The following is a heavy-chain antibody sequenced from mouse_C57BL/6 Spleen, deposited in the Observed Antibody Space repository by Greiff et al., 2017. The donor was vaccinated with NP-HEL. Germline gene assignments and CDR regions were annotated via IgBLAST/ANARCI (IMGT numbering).Heavy chain of an antibody. J-gene: IGHJ3*01. D-gene: IGHD2-10*01. Sequence: EVKLMESGPGLVKPSQSLSLTCSVTGYSITSGYYWNWIRQFPGNKLEWMGYISYDGSNNYNPSLKNRISITRDTSKNQFFLKLNSVTTEDTATYYCARDALLGGVAWFAYWGQGTLVTVSA. CDR2: ISYDGSN. CDR3: ARDALLGGVAWFAY. V-gene: IGHV3-6*01. CDR1: GYSITSGYY.